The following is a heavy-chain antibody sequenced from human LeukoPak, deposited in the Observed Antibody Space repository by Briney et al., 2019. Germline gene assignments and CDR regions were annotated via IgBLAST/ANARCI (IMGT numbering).Heavy chain of an antibody. CDR3: ARDRVYGSGSSDY. J-gene: IGHJ4*02. V-gene: IGHV3-74*01. Sequence: PGGSRRLSCTAAGFTFTSQWAGWVRHVPGEGRVWVARINGVVTGTNHADSVKGRFTISRDNGENTLYLQMNCLIVEDTAVYVCARDRVYGSGSSDYWGQGTVVTVSS. D-gene: IGHD3-10*01. CDR1: GFTFTSQW. CDR2: INGVVTGT.